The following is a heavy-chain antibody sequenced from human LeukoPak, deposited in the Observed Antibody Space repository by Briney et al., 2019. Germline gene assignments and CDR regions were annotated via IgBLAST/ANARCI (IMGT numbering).Heavy chain of an antibody. J-gene: IGHJ5*02. CDR1: GGSFSGYY. V-gene: IGHV4-34*01. D-gene: IGHD5-18*01. Sequence: SETLSLTCAVSGGSFSGYYWSWIRQPPGKGLEWIGEINHSGSTNYNPSLKSRVTISVDTSKNQFSLKRSSVTAPCTAVFYWARAHGYAARRFVLFDPWGQGTLVTVSS. CDR3: ARAHGYAARRFVLFDP. CDR2: INHSGST.